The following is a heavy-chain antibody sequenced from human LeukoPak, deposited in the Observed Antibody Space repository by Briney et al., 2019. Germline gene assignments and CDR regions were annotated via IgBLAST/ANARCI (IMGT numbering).Heavy chain of an antibody. CDR1: GFTFTNAW. J-gene: IGHJ4*02. Sequence: GGSLRLSCVDSGFTFTNAWMSWVRQAPGEGLEWIGRIKSKTDGETTNYAEPVRGRFTILRDDSKSAVYLQMNSLKIEDTAVYYCTTDLGTYYHGSQRLIPIDYWGQGTLVTVSS. D-gene: IGHD3-10*01. V-gene: IGHV3-15*01. CDR2: IKSKTDGETT. CDR3: TTDLGTYYHGSQRLIPIDY.